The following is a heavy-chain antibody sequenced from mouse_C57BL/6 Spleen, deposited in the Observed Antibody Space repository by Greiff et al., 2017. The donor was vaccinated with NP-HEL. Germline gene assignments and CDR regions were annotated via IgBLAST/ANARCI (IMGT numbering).Heavy chain of an antibody. CDR2: INPYNGGT. Sequence: VQLKESGPVLVKPGASVKMSCKASGYTFTDYYMNWVKQSHGKSLEWIGVINPYNGGTSYNQKFKGKATLTVDKSSSTAYMELNSLTSEDSAVYYCARYYYGSSLFAYWGQGTLVTVSA. J-gene: IGHJ3*01. D-gene: IGHD1-1*01. CDR1: GYTFTDYY. CDR3: ARYYYGSSLFAY. V-gene: IGHV1-19*01.